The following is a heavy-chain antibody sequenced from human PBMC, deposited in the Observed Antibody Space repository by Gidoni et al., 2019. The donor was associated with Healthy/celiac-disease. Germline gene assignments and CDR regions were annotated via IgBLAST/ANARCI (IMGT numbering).Heavy chain of an antibody. Sequence: EVQLLESGGGLVQPGGSLRLSCAASGFTFSSYAMSWVRQAPGKGLEWVSAISGSGGSTYYADSVKGRFTISRDNSKNTLYLQMNSLRAEDTAVYYCAKYRVVPAAEGYYFDYWGQGTLVTVSS. V-gene: IGHV3-23*01. J-gene: IGHJ4*02. CDR2: ISGSGGST. CDR1: GFTFSSYA. D-gene: IGHD2-2*01. CDR3: AKYRVVPAAEGYYFDY.